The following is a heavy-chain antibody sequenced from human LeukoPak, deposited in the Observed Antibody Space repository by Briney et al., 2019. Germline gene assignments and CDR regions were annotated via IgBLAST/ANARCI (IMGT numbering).Heavy chain of an antibody. CDR3: ARVNGYYYDSSGYYLEAFDI. CDR1: GGTFSSYA. D-gene: IGHD3-22*01. V-gene: IGHV1-69*13. Sequence: GASVKVSCKASGGTFSSYAISWVRQAPGQGLEWMGGIIPIFGTANYAQKFQGRVTITADESTSTAYMELSSLRSDDTAVYYCARVNGYYYDSSGYYLEAFDIWGQGTMVTDSS. CDR2: IIPIFGTA. J-gene: IGHJ3*02.